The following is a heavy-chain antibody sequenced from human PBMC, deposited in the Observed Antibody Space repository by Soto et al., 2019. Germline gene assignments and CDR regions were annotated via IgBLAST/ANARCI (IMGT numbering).Heavy chain of an antibody. CDR2: ISSGSSDT. J-gene: IGHJ4*02. Sequence: GGSLRLSCEASGYTFSSVSKNWVRQVPGKGLERVASISSGSSDTWYADSVKGRFIISRDDAQNALALQMNTLRPDETAMYYCARVAYWGPGTQVTVSS. CDR3: ARVAY. V-gene: IGHV3-21*01. CDR1: GYTFSSVS.